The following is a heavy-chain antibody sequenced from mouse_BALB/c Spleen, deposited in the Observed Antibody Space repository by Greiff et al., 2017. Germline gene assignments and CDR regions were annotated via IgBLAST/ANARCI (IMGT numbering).Heavy chain of an antibody. CDR1: GFTFSSYA. CDR3: ATGRYDGHY. CDR2: ISSGGST. Sequence: EVHLVESGGGLVKPGGSLKLSCAASGFTFSSYAMSWVRQTPEKRLEWVASISSGGSTYYPDSVKGRFTISRDNARNILYLQMSSLRSEDTAMYYCATGRYDGHYWGQGTTLTVSS. D-gene: IGHD2-14*01. V-gene: IGHV5-6-5*01. J-gene: IGHJ2*01.